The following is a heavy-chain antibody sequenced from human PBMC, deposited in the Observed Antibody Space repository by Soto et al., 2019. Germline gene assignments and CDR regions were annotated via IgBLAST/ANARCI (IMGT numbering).Heavy chain of an antibody. CDR2: IRSKANSYAT. V-gene: IGHV3-73*01. D-gene: IGHD6-19*01. Sequence: GGSLRLSCAASGFTFSGSAMHWVRQASGKGLEWVGRIRSKANSYATAYAASVKGRFTISRDDSKNTAYLQMNSLKTEDTAVYYCCFSSGWPDFDYWGQGTLVTVSS. CDR3: CFSSGWPDFDY. J-gene: IGHJ4*02. CDR1: GFTFSGSA.